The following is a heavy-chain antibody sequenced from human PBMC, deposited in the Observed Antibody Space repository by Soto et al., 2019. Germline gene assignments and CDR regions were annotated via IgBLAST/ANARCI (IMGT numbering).Heavy chain of an antibody. J-gene: IGHJ4*02. CDR1: GFTFSSYW. V-gene: IGHV3-74*01. CDR3: ARDRYSGYDPLDY. Sequence: PGGSLRLSCAASGFTFSSYWMHWVRQAPGKGLVWVSRINSDGSSTSYADSVKGRFTISRDNAKNTLYLQMNNLRAEDTAVYYCARDRYSGYDPLDYWGQGTLVTVSS. D-gene: IGHD5-12*01. CDR2: INSDGSST.